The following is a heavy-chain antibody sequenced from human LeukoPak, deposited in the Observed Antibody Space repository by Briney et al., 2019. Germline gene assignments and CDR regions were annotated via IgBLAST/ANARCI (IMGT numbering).Heavy chain of an antibody. D-gene: IGHD5-12*01. Sequence: SETLSLTCTVSGGSISSSSYYWGWTRQPPGKGLEWIGSIYYSGSTYYNPSLKSRVTISVDTSKNQFSLKLSSVTAADTAVYYCARRGATRGDGFDYWGQGTLVTVSS. CDR3: ARRGATRGDGFDY. J-gene: IGHJ4*02. CDR1: GGSISSSSYY. V-gene: IGHV4-39*01. CDR2: IYYSGST.